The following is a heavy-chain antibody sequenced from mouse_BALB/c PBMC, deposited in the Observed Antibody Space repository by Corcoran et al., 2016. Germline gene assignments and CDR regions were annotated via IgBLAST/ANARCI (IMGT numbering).Heavy chain of an antibody. J-gene: IGHJ4*01. Sequence: DVQLQQSGPELVKPGASVKVSCKTSGYTFTEYTMHWVKQSHGKSLEWSGGINPNNGGTSYNQKFKGKATLTVDKSSSTAYMELRSLTSEDSAVYYCASDGNWNYYAMDYWGQGSSVTVSS. CDR3: ASDGNWNYYAMDY. CDR1: GYTFTEYT. CDR2: INPNNGGT. D-gene: IGHD2-1*01. V-gene: IGHV1-18*01.